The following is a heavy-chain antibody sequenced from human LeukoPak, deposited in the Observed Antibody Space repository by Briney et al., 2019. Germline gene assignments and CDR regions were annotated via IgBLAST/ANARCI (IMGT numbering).Heavy chain of an antibody. CDR1: GGTFSSYA. D-gene: IGHD2-2*01. CDR3: ARDPGIGVVVPAAMGWLDP. Sequence: GASVKVSCKASGGTFSSYAISWVRQAPGQGLEWMGGIIPIFGTANYAQKFQGRVTITADESTSTAYMELSSLRSEDTAVYYCARDPGIGVVVPAAMGWLDPWGQGTLVTVSS. CDR2: IIPIFGTA. V-gene: IGHV1-69*13. J-gene: IGHJ5*02.